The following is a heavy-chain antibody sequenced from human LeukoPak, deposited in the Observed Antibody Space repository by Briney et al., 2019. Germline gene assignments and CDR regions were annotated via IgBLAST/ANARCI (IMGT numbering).Heavy chain of an antibody. J-gene: IGHJ6*03. CDR3: ARGRSGWVLQYYYYMDV. D-gene: IGHD3-22*01. CDR1: GGSLSGYY. V-gene: IGHV4-34*01. CDR2: INHSGST. Sequence: PSETLSLTCAVYGGSLSGYYWSWIRQPPGKGLEWIGEINHSGSTNYNPSLKSRVTISVDTSKNQFSLKLSSVTAADTAVYYCARGRSGWVLQYYYYMDVWGKGTTVTVSS.